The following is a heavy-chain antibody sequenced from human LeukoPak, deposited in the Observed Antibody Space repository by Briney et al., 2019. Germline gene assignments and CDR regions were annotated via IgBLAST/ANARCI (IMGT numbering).Heavy chain of an antibody. J-gene: IGHJ4*02. V-gene: IGHV3-23*01. D-gene: IGHD3-16*02. CDR2: ISGSGGST. CDR3: AKDSGPYDYVWGSYRSDY. Sequence: GGSLRLSCAASGFTFSSYAMSWVRQAPGKGLEWVSTISGSGGSTYYADSVKGRFTISRDNSKNTLYLQMNSLRAEDTAIYYCAKDSGPYDYVWGSYRSDYWGQGTLVTVSS. CDR1: GFTFSSYA.